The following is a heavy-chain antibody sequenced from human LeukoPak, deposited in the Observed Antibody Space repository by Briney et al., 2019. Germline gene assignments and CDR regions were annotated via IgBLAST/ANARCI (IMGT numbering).Heavy chain of an antibody. D-gene: IGHD6-13*01. Sequence: PSETLSLTCAVYGGSFSAYYWSWIRQPPGKGLEWIGEINHSGSTNYNPSLKSRVTISVDTFKNQFSLKLSSVTAADTAVYYCARGTAAGLFDYWGQGTLVTVSS. CDR2: INHSGST. CDR3: ARGTAAGLFDY. CDR1: GGSFSAYY. V-gene: IGHV4-34*01. J-gene: IGHJ4*02.